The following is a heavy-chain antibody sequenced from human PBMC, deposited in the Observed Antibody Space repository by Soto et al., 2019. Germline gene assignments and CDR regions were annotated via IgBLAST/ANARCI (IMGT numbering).Heavy chain of an antibody. D-gene: IGHD2-8*01. CDR3: AIFLLLSVPWCKLVY. V-gene: IGHV4-34*01. Sequence: PSDTLSLTCAVYGGSFSGYFWSWIRQPPGKGLEWIGEINHSGSTSYNPSLKSRVTISIDTSTNQFSLKLTSVTAADTAVYYCAIFLLLSVPWCKLVYWGQGTLVTVTS. CDR1: GGSFSGYF. CDR2: INHSGST. J-gene: IGHJ4*02.